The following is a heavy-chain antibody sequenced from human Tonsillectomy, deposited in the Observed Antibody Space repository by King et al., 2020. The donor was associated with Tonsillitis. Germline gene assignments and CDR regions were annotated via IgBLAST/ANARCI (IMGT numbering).Heavy chain of an antibody. Sequence: QLVQSGAEVKKPGESLRISCQDSGNRFTSYWISWVRQMPGKGLEWMGRIEPRDSYTNYSPSFQGQVTISADKSISTAYLQWSSLKASDSAMYYCARGPNTAMIDYWGQGTLVTVSS. CDR1: GNRFTSYW. CDR3: ARGPNTAMIDY. D-gene: IGHD5-18*01. J-gene: IGHJ4*02. CDR2: IEPRDSYT. V-gene: IGHV5-10-1*03.